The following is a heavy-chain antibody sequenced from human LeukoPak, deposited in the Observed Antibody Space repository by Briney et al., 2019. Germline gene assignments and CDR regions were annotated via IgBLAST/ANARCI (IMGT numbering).Heavy chain of an antibody. D-gene: IGHD4-17*01. CDR2: INSDGSST. J-gene: IGHJ4*02. CDR1: GFTFSSYW. V-gene: IGHV3-74*01. CDR3: ARDKAAGYGDYVFAY. Sequence: GGSLRLSCAASGFTFSSYWMHWVRQAPGKGLVWVSRINSDGSSTSYADSVKGRFTISRDNAKNRLYLQMNSLRAEDTAVYYCARDKAAGYGDYVFAYWGQGTLVTVSP.